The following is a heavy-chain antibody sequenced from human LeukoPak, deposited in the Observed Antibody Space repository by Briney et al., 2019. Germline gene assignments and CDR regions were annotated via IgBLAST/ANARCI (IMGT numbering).Heavy chain of an antibody. CDR1: GYTFTNYG. V-gene: IGHV1-18*01. Sequence: VASVKVSCKASGYTFTNYGISRVRQAPGQGLEWMGWISAYNGNTIYAQKVQGRVTMTTDTSTSTAYMELRSLRSDDTAVYYCARVPSFQPLDYWGQGTLVTVSS. CDR2: ISAYNGNT. D-gene: IGHD2-2*01. CDR3: ARVPSFQPLDY. J-gene: IGHJ4*02.